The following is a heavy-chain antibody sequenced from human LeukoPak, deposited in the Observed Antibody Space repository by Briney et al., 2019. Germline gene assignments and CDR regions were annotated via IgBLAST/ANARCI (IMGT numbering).Heavy chain of an antibody. CDR2: ISGSGGST. J-gene: IGHJ4*02. V-gene: IGHV3-23*01. D-gene: IGHD5-18*01. CDR1: GFTFSSYA. Sequence: PGGSLRLSCAASGFTFSSYAMSWVRQAPGKGLEWVSAISGSGGSTYYADSVKGRFTISRDNSKNTLYLQMNSLRAEDTAVYYFAREGYSYGAYFDYWGQGTLVTVSS. CDR3: AREGYSYGAYFDY.